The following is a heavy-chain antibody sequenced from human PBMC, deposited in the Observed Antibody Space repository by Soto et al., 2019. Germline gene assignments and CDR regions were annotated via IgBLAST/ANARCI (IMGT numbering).Heavy chain of an antibody. CDR2: IYWDDDK. V-gene: IGHV2-5*02. CDR3: AHRLSTLTTAEYFQH. D-gene: IGHD4-17*01. CDR1: GFSLSTSGVG. Sequence: QITLKESGPTLVKPTQTLTLTCTFSGFSLSTSGVGVGWIRQPPGKALEWLPLIYWDDDKRYSPTQKSRLNITKDTSKNQVVLKMTNMDPVDTATYYCAHRLSTLTTAEYFQHWGQGTLVTVSS. J-gene: IGHJ1*01.